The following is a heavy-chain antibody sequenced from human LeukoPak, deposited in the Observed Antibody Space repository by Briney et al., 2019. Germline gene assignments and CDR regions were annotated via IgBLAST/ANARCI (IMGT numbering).Heavy chain of an antibody. Sequence: PGGSLRLSCAASGFTFSSYAMSWVRQAPGKGLEWVSAISGSGGSIYYADSVKGRFTISRDNSKNTLYLQMNSLRAEDTAVYYCATDRGWRTSGYYLYYFEYWGQGTLVTYSS. D-gene: IGHD3-3*01. CDR3: ATDRGWRTSGYYLYYFEY. V-gene: IGHV3-23*01. CDR2: ISGSGGSI. J-gene: IGHJ4*02. CDR1: GFTFSSYA.